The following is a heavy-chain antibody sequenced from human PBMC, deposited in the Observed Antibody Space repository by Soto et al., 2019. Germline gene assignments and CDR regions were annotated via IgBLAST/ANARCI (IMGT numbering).Heavy chain of an antibody. D-gene: IGHD5-12*01. J-gene: IGHJ3*02. CDR1: GFSVSNYG. V-gene: IGHV3-33*01. Sequence: QVQLVESGGGVVQPGQSLRLSCAASGFSVSNYGMHWVRQAPGKGLEWVAVVWKDGNTKHYGDSVKGRFTISRDNSKNPLELQMSSLRGEDTAVYYCARGEAWTDVAFDIWGQGTRVTVSS. CDR3: ARGEAWTDVAFDI. CDR2: VWKDGNTK.